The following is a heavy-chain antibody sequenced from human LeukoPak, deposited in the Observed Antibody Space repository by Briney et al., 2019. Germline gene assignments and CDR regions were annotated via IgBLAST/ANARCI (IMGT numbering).Heavy chain of an antibody. CDR2: IRSKANGYAT. CDR1: GFTFSGSA. D-gene: IGHD3-10*01. J-gene: IGHJ4*02. Sequence: PGGSLRLSCAASGFTFSGSAMHWCRQASGKGLEWVVRIRSKANGYATAYAASVKGRFTISRDDSKNTGYLQMNSQKTEDTDVYYCTRNIWFGAPFDYWGQGTLVTVSS. V-gene: IGHV3-73*01. CDR3: TRNIWFGAPFDY.